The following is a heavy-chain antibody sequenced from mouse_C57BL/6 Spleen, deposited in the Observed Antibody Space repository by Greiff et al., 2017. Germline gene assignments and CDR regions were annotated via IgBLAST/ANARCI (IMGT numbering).Heavy chain of an antibody. CDR1: GFTIKNTY. V-gene: IGHV14-3*01. CDR3: AHLPYGNYDAY. J-gene: IGHJ3*01. D-gene: IGHD2-10*02. Sequence: EVQGVESVAELVRPGASVKLSCTASGFTIKNTYMHWVQQRPEQGLEWIGRIDPANGNTKYAPKFPGQATITADTSSNTAYMQLSSLTSEDTAIYYCAHLPYGNYDAYWGQGTLVTVSA. CDR2: IDPANGNT.